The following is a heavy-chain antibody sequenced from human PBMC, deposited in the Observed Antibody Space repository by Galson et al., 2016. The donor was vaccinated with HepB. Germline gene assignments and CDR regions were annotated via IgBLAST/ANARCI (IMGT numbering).Heavy chain of an antibody. CDR3: PSDSGRTPEFSYYGMDV. CDR1: GGTFRSYA. Sequence: SVKVSCKASGGTFRSYAISWVRQAPRQGLEWMGGIIPIFGTTNYAQKFQGRVSITADESTSTAYMELASLRSEDTAVYYCPSDSGRTPEFSYYGMDVWGQGTTVTVSS. CDR2: IIPIFGTT. J-gene: IGHJ6*02. V-gene: IGHV1-69*13. D-gene: IGHD6-19*01.